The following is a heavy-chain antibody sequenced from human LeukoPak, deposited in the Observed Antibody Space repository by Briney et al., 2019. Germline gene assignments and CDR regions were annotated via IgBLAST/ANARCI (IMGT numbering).Heavy chain of an antibody. CDR3: ARSGYSYGLTSGSFDY. V-gene: IGHV4-4*02. CDR1: GGSISSSNW. D-gene: IGHD5-18*01. J-gene: IGHJ4*02. Sequence: PSETLSLTCAVSGGSISSSNWWSWVRQPPGKGLEWIGEIYHSGSTNYNPSLKSRVTISVDKSKNQFSLKLSSVTAADTAVYYCARSGYSYGLTSGSFDYWGQGTLVTVSS. CDR2: IYHSGST.